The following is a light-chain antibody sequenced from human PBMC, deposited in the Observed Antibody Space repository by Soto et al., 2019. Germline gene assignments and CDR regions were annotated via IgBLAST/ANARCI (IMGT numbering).Light chain of an antibody. CDR1: SSDVGSYNR. CDR3: SLYTSSSTYV. CDR2: DVS. V-gene: IGLV2-18*01. Sequence: QSVLTQPRSVSGSPGQSVTISCTGTSSDVGSYNRVSWYQQPPVTAPKLMIYDVSNRPSGVPDRFAGSKSGNTASLTSSGLQDEDDADYYCSLYTSSSTYVFGTGTKLTVL. J-gene: IGLJ1*01.